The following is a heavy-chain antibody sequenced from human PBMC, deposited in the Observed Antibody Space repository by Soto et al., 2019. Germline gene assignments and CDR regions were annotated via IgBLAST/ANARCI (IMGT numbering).Heavy chain of an antibody. CDR2: VYYTGST. CDR3: ARGRTVRNYADDSSDYFYFFDY. CDR1: VDSISTFY. J-gene: IGHJ4*02. Sequence: SEGLSVPCTVSVDSISTFYWRSLRQSPGRELDRIGYVYYTGSTNYNPSLKSRVTISVDRSKNQFSLKLTSANAADTAVYYCARGRTVRNYADDSSDYFYFFDYWGQGTKVTVSS. V-gene: IGHV4-59*01. D-gene: IGHD3-22*01.